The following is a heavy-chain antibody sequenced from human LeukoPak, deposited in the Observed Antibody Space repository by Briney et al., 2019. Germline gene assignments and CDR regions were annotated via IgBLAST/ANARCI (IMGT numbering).Heavy chain of an antibody. CDR3: AREGSSSWYVGRYFDY. CDR2: ISYDGSNK. D-gene: IGHD6-13*01. Sequence: GGSLRLSCAASGFTFSSYAMHWVRQAPGKGLEWVAVISYDGSNKYYADSVKGRFTISRDNSRNTLYLQMNSLRAEDTAVYYCAREGSSSWYVGRYFDYWGQGTLVTVSS. CDR1: GFTFSSYA. V-gene: IGHV3-30*04. J-gene: IGHJ4*02.